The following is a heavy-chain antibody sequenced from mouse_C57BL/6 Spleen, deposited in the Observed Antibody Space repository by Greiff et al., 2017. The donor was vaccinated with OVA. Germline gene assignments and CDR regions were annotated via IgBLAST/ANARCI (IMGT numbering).Heavy chain of an antibody. CDR1: GFTFSDYG. Sequence: EVKLMESGGGLVKPGGSLKLSCAASGFTFSDYGMHWVRQAPEKGLEWVAYISSGSSTIYYAATVKGRFTISRDNAKTTLFLQMTSLRAEDTAMYYCARLDGYYWYFDVWGTGTTVTVSS. CDR2: ISSGSSTI. V-gene: IGHV5-17*01. D-gene: IGHD2-3*01. CDR3: ARLDGYYWYFDV. J-gene: IGHJ1*03.